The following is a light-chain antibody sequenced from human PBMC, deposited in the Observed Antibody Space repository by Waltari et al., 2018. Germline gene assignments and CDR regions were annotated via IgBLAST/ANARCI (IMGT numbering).Light chain of an antibody. V-gene: IGKV3-20*01. CDR3: QYYDTSHSAWA. J-gene: IGKJ1*01. CDR2: DTS. Sequence: EIVLTQSPGTLSLSPGERATLSCRASQSVSSNYLAWYQQTPGQAPRLLIYDTSSRATGIPDRFSGSGSGTDFTLTISRLEPEDFAVYYCQYYDTSHSAWAFGQGTKVEIK. CDR1: QSVSSNY.